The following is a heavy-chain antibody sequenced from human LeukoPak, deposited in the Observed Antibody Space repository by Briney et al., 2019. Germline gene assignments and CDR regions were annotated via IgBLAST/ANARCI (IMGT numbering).Heavy chain of an antibody. J-gene: IGHJ6*02. Sequence: GSLRLSCAASGFTFSDYYMSWIRQAPGKGLEWVPYISSSGSTIYYADSVKGRFTISRDNAKNSLYLQMNSLRAEDTAVYYCARDSRWGDGMDVWGQGTTVTVSS. CDR2: ISSSGSTI. CDR1: GFTFSDYY. CDR3: ARDSRWGDGMDV. V-gene: IGHV3-11*01. D-gene: IGHD3-16*01.